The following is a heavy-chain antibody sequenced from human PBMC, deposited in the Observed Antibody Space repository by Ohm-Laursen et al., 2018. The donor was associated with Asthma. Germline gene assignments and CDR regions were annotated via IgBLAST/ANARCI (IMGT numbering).Heavy chain of an antibody. Sequence: SLRLSCAASGFTFDDYAMHWVRQAPGKGLEWVSGISWNSGSIGYADSVKGRFTISRDNAKNSLYLQMNSLRAEDTAVYYCARVRGVAATHYYYYYGMDVWGQGTTVTVSS. D-gene: IGHD2-15*01. V-gene: IGHV3-9*01. CDR1: GFTFDDYA. J-gene: IGHJ6*02. CDR3: ARVRGVAATHYYYYYGMDV. CDR2: ISWNSGSI.